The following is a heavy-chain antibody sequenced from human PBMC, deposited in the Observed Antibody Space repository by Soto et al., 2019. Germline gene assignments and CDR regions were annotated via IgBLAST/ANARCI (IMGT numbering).Heavy chain of an antibody. CDR2: ISWNGGSI. CDR3: VKGIAVAGRVAFDI. J-gene: IGHJ3*02. CDR1: GFTFDDYA. Sequence: EVQLVESGGGLVQPGRSLRLSCAASGFTFDDYAMHWVRQAPGKGLEWVSGISWNGGSIGYADSVKGRFTISRDKPKKYLYVQINGLRADDRDLYYCVKGIAVAGRVAFDIWGQGTMVTVSS. V-gene: IGHV3-9*01. D-gene: IGHD6-19*01.